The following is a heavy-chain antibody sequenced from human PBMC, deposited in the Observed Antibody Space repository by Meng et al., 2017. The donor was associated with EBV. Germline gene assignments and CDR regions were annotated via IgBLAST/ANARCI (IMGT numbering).Heavy chain of an antibody. CDR3: ARDEAAAGRPLGY. D-gene: IGHD6-13*01. V-gene: IGHV1-2*04. J-gene: IGHJ4*02. CDR2: INPNSGGT. CDR1: GYTFTGYY. Sequence: QVPLVQSGAEVKKPGASGKVPCKASGYTFTGYYMHWVRQAPGQGLEWMGWINPNSGGTNYAQKFQGWVTMTRDTSISTAYMELSRLRSDDTAVYYCARDEAAAGRPLGYWGQGTLVTVSS.